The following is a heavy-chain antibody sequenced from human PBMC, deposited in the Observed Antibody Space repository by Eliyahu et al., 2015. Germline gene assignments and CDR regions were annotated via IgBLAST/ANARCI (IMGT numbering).Heavy chain of an antibody. V-gene: IGHV2-26*01. CDR2: IFSNDEK. D-gene: IGHD3-22*01. CDR1: GFSLSNRKMG. J-gene: IGHJ5*01. CDR3: ARMAPDYNTGGYLVS. Sequence: QVTLKESGPVLGKPTETLTLTCTVSGFSLSNRKMGVTWIRQPPGXALEWLAHIFSNDEKSHSASLKSRITISKDTSRSRVVLTMTNMDPVDTATYFCARMAPDYNTGGYLVSWGQGILVTVSS.